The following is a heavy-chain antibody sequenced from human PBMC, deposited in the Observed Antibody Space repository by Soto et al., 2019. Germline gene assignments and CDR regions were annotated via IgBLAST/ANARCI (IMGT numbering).Heavy chain of an antibody. CDR3: ARVWGYSYGYFDY. Sequence: ASVKVSCKASGYTFTSYAMHWVRQAPGQRLEWMGWINADNGDTNYSQKFQGRVTMTRDTSISTAYMELSRLRSDDTAVYYCARVWGYSYGYFDYWGQGTLVTVSS. V-gene: IGHV1-3*01. J-gene: IGHJ4*02. CDR1: GYTFTSYA. D-gene: IGHD5-18*01. CDR2: INADNGDT.